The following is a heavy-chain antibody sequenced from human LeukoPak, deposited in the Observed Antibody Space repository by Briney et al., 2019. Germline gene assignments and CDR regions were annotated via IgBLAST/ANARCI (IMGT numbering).Heavy chain of an antibody. CDR2: IKTDGSST. D-gene: IGHD5/OR15-5a*01. J-gene: IGHJ3*02. CDR1: GFTFSSYW. CDR3: ARGVSGTGPDI. Sequence: PGGSLRLSCAASGFTFSSYWMHWVRQAPGKGLVWVSRIKTDGSSTDYADSVKGRFTISRDNAKNTMYLQMNSLRAEDTAVYYWARGVSGTGPDIWGLGTMVTVSS. V-gene: IGHV3-74*01.